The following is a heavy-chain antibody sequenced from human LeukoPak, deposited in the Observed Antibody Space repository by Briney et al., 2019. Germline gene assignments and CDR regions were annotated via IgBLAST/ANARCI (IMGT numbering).Heavy chain of an antibody. CDR3: ARDLYGDYPDY. J-gene: IGHJ4*02. CDR1: GGSFSGYY. V-gene: IGHV4-34*01. D-gene: IGHD4-17*01. CDR2: INHSGST. Sequence: PSETLSLTCAVYGGSFSGYYCTWIRQPPGKGLEWIGEINHSGSTNYNPSLKSRVTISVDTSKNQFSLKLSSVTAADTAVYYCARDLYGDYPDYWGQGTLVTVSS.